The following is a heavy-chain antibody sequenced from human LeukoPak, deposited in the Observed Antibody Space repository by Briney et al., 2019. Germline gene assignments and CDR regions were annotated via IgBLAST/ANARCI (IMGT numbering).Heavy chain of an antibody. Sequence: GGSLRLSCAASGFTFSGSAVHWVRQASGKGLEWIGRIRSKANNYATAYAASIRGRFTISRDDSKNTAYLQIDSLKTEDTAFYYCAKPITGTTTSGYWGQGTLVTVSS. CDR1: GFTFSGSA. D-gene: IGHD1-7*01. CDR2: IRSKANNYAT. J-gene: IGHJ4*02. V-gene: IGHV3-73*01. CDR3: AKPITGTTTSGY.